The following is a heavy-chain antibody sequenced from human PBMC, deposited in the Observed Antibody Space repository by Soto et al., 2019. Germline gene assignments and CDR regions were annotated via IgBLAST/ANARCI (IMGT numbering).Heavy chain of an antibody. CDR3: AKFITMIVVVIGDAFDI. CDR1: GFTFSSYA. J-gene: IGHJ3*02. CDR2: ISYDGST. V-gene: IGHV3-30-3*02. Sequence: GGSLRLSCASSGFTFSSYAMHLVRQAPGKGLEWVAVISYDGSTYYADSVKGRFTIFRDNYKNTLYLQMNSLRAEDTAVYYCAKFITMIVVVIGDAFDIWGQGTMVTVSS. D-gene: IGHD3-22*01.